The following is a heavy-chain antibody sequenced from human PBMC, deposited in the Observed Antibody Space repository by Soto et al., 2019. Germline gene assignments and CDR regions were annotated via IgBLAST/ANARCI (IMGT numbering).Heavy chain of an antibody. Sequence: SETLSVTSAVYGGSFSGYYWSWIRQPPWKGLEWIGELNHSGSTNYNPSLKSRVTISVDTSKNQFSLKLSSVTAADTAVYYCASLVETPLTDSSIAARIRDYWGQGTLAT. CDR1: GGSFSGYY. CDR3: ASLVETPLTDSSIAARIRDY. J-gene: IGHJ4*02. V-gene: IGHV4-34*01. D-gene: IGHD6-6*01. CDR2: LNHSGST.